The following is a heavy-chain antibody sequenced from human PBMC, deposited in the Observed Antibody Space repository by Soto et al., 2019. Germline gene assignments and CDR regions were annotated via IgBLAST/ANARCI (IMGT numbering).Heavy chain of an antibody. V-gene: IGHV4-59*01. D-gene: IGHD2-15*01. CDR3: AREVFGYCSGGSCLHIDY. CDR1: GGSISSYY. CDR2: IYYSGST. J-gene: IGHJ4*02. Sequence: SETLSLTCTVSGGSISSYYWSWIRQPPGKGLEWIGYIYYSGSTNYNPSLKSRVTISVDTSKNQFSLKLSSVTAADTAVYYCAREVFGYCSGGSCLHIDYWGQGTLVTVSS.